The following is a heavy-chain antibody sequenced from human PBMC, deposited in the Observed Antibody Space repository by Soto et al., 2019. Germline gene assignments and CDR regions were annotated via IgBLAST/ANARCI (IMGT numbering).Heavy chain of an antibody. CDR3: ARTGWGDLNWFDP. J-gene: IGHJ5*02. CDR2: INAGNGNT. CDR1: GYTFTSYA. V-gene: IGHV1-3*01. D-gene: IGHD6-19*01. Sequence: ASVKVSCKASGYTFTSYAMHWVRQAPGQRLAWMGWINAGNGNTKYSQKFQGRVTITRDTSASTAYMELSSLRSEDTAVYYCARTGWGDLNWFDPWGQGTLVTVSS.